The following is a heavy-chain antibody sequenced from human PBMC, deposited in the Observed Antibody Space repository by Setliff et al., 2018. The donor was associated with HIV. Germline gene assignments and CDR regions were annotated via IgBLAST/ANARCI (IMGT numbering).Heavy chain of an antibody. CDR3: ASFYGDYGY. V-gene: IGHV3-48*04. Sequence: PGGSLRLSCAASGFNFKTYGMTWVRQAPGKGLDWFAHIGSSNHGIHYTASVQGLFTVSRDNANNLLFLQMSNLRAEDTAVYYCASFYGDYGYWGHGTQVTFSS. CDR1: GFNFKTYG. CDR2: IGSSNHGI. J-gene: IGHJ4*01. D-gene: IGHD3-10*01.